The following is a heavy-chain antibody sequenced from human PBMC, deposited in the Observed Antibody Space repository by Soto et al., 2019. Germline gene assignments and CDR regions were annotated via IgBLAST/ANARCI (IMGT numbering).Heavy chain of an antibody. D-gene: IGHD4-17*01. CDR1: GDSVSSKSAT. CDR2: TYYRSKWYN. Sequence: PSQTLSLTCAISGDSVSSKSATWNWIRQSPSRGLEWLGRTYYRSKWYNDYAESVKSRITISPDTSRNQFSLQLYSVTPDDTAVYYCARVISSMTTLIYSTHPPGTGLLVTGST. CDR3: ARVISSMTTLIYSTHP. J-gene: IGHJ5*02. V-gene: IGHV6-1*01.